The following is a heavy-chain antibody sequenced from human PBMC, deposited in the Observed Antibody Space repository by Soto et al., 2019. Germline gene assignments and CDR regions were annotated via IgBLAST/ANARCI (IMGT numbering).Heavy chain of an antibody. CDR1: GFTFGDRY. J-gene: IGHJ6*02. CDR3: ARNTKSAAGADYYGLDV. CDR2: ISSSGFTI. D-gene: IGHD4-17*01. V-gene: IGHV3-11*01. Sequence: PGGSLRLSCATSGFTFGDRYMSWIRPAPGKGLEWVSSISSSGFTIYYADSVKGRFTISRDNANDSLYLQMNSLRAEDTAVYYCARNTKSAAGADYYGLDVWGHGTTVIVSS.